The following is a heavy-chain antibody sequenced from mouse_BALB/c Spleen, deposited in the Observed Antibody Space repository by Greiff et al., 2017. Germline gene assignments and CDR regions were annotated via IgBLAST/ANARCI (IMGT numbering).Heavy chain of an antibody. CDR3: TRSDRYPFAY. Sequence: QVHVKQPGAELVRPGASVKLSCKASGYTFTSYWINWVKQRPGQGLEWIGNIYPSDSYTNYNQKFKDKATLTVDKSSSTAYMQLSSPTSEDSAVYYCTRSDRYPFAYWGQGTLVTVSA. CDR1: GYTFTSYW. D-gene: IGHD2-14*01. CDR2: IYPSDSYT. J-gene: IGHJ3*01. V-gene: IGHV1-69*02.